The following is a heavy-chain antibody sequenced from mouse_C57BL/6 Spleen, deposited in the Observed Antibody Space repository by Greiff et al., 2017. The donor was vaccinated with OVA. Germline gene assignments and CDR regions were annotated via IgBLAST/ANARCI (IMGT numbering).Heavy chain of an antibody. J-gene: IGHJ4*01. V-gene: IGHV1-26*01. CDR2: INPNNGGT. CDR1: GYTFTDYY. Sequence: EVQLQQSGPELVKPGASVKISCKASGYTFTDYYMNWVKQSHGKSLEWIGDINPNNGGTSYNQKFKGKATLTVDKSSSTAYMELRSLTSEDSAVYYCARGTLQPYYAMDYWGQGTSVTVSS. D-gene: IGHD6-1*01. CDR3: ARGTLQPYYAMDY.